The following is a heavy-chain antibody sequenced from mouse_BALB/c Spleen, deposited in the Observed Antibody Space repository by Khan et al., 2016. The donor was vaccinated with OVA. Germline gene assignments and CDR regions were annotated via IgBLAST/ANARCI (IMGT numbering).Heavy chain of an antibody. Sequence: QVQLVQSGAELAKPGASVKMSCKASGYTFTNYWILWVKQRPGQGLEWIGYINPSTGYTEYNQNFKDKATLTADKSSSTAYMQLSSLTSEDSAVYYCTRRGLRGNFDYWGQGTTLTVSS. J-gene: IGHJ2*01. V-gene: IGHV1-7*01. CDR2: INPSTGYT. CDR1: GYTFTNYW. D-gene: IGHD1-1*01. CDR3: TRRGLRGNFDY.